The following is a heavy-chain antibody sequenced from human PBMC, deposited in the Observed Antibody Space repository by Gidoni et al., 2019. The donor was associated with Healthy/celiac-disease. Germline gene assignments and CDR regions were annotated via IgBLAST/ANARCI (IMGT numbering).Heavy chain of an antibody. J-gene: IGHJ4*02. CDR3: AIAPEHDYGMNFDY. D-gene: IGHD4-17*01. Sequence: QLQLQESGPGLVKPSETLSPTCTVSGGSISSSSYYWGWIRQPPGKGLEWIGSIYYSGSTYYNPSLKSRVTISVDTSKNQFSLKLSSVTAADTAVYYCAIAPEHDYGMNFDYWGQGTLVTVSS. CDR2: IYYSGST. V-gene: IGHV4-39*01. CDR1: GGSISSSSYY.